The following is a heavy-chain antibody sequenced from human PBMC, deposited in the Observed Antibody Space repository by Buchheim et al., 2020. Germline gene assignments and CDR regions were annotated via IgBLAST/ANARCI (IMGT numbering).Heavy chain of an antibody. D-gene: IGHD4-23*01. CDR3: AGNLVFYYGMDV. CDR2: IYYSGST. J-gene: IGHJ6*02. V-gene: IGHV4-39*02. CDR1: GGSISSSSYY. Sequence: QLQLQESGPGLVKPSETLSLTCTVSGGSISSSSYYWGWSRQPPGKGLEWIGSIYYSGSTYYNPFIKSRVSISVDTSKHYFSLRLSSVTAADTAVYYCAGNLVFYYGMDVWGQGTT.